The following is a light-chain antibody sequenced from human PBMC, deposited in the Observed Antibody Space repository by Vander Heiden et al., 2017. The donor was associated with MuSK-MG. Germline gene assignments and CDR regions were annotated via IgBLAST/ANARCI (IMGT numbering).Light chain of an antibody. J-gene: IGKJ4*01. Sequence: DIQMTQSPSPLSASVGDRVTITCQASHDITIALSWFQQKPGKAPKLLIYDASVLEPGVPSRFSGSGSGTDFTFTISSLQPEDFATYYCHQYDIPHTFGGGTKVQIK. CDR1: HDITIA. CDR2: DAS. CDR3: HQYDIPHT. V-gene: IGKV1-33*01.